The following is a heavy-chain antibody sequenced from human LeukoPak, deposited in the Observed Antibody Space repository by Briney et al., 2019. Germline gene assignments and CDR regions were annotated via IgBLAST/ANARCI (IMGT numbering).Heavy chain of an antibody. CDR3: AREYDSSGYSYYFDY. CDR2: IWYDGSNK. D-gene: IGHD3-22*01. J-gene: IGHJ4*02. Sequence: GGSLRLSCAASGFTFSSYGMHWVRQAPGKGLEWVAVIWYDGSNKYYADSVKGRFTISRDNSKNTLYLQMNSLRAEDTAVYYCAREYDSSGYSYYFDYWGQGTLVTVSS. CDR1: GFTFSSYG. V-gene: IGHV3-33*08.